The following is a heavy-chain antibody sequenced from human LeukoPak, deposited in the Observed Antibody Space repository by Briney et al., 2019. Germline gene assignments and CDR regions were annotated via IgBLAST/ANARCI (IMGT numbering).Heavy chain of an antibody. J-gene: IGHJ3*02. V-gene: IGHV4-59*01. CDR2: IHHSGNT. CDR1: GGSISSSY. D-gene: IGHD2-21*01. Sequence: SETLSLTCTVSGGSISSSYWSCIRQSPGKGLEWVGYIHHSGNTNSNPPLKTRVTISVDTPKNQFSLKLSSVTAADTAVYYCVRWQYCGGNCYFSAFDIWGQGTMVTVSS. CDR3: VRWQYCGGNCYFSAFDI.